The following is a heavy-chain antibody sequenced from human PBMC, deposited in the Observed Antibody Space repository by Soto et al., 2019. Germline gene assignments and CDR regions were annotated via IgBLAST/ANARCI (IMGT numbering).Heavy chain of an antibody. CDR2: ISWDGVNI. CDR1: GFIFADYD. J-gene: IGHJ4*02. Sequence: DVQLVESGGGLIQPGRSLRLSCAASGFIFADYDMHWVRQAPGKGLEWVSGISWDGVNIDYADSVKGRFTISRDNAKKSLYLQINSLRAEDTALYYCAKGPTGYSSSHFDYWGQGTLVTVSS. CDR3: AKGPTGYSSSHFDY. V-gene: IGHV3-9*01. D-gene: IGHD6-19*01.